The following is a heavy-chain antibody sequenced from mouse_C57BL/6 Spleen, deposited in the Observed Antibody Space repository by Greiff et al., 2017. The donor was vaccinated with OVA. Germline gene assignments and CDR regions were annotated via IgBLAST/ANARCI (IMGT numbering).Heavy chain of an antibody. D-gene: IGHD1-1*01. CDR3: ASPPYYYGSSPYWYFDV. Sequence: ESGPGLVKPSQSLSLTCSVTGYSITSGYYWNWIRQFPGNKLEWMGYISYDGSNNYNPSLKNRISITRDTSKNQFFLKLNSVTTEDTATYYCASPPYYYGSSPYWYFDVWGTGTTVTVSS. CDR2: ISYDGSN. V-gene: IGHV3-6*01. J-gene: IGHJ1*03. CDR1: GYSITSGYY.